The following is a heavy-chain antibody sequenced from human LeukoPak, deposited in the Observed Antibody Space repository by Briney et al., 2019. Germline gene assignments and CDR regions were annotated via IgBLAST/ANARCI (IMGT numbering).Heavy chain of an antibody. CDR3: AKSRRWELFDY. V-gene: IGHV3-23*01. J-gene: IGHJ4*02. Sequence: GGSLRLSCATSGFTFSSYGMNWVRQAPGKGLEWVSGIRGSGGSTYYADSVKGRFTLSRDNSKNTLYLQMNSLRAEDMAVYYCAKSRRWELFDYWGQGTLVTVSS. CDR1: GFTFSSYG. D-gene: IGHD1-26*01. CDR2: IRGSGGST.